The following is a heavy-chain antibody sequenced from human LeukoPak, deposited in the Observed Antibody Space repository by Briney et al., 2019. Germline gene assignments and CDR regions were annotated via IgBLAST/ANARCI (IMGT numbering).Heavy chain of an antibody. CDR1: GFTFSSYA. J-gene: IGHJ4*02. Sequence: GGSLSLSCAASGFTFSSYAMHWVRQAPGKGLEWVAVISYDGSNKYYADSVKGRFTISRDNSKNTLYLQMNSLRAEDTAVYYCADLYCSSTSCLDYWGQGTLVAVSS. CDR3: ADLYCSSTSCLDY. D-gene: IGHD2-2*01. CDR2: ISYDGSNK. V-gene: IGHV3-30-3*01.